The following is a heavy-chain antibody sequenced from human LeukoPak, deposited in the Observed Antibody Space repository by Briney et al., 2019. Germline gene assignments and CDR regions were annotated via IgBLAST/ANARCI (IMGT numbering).Heavy chain of an antibody. CDR3: ARTVREDFWSGYYSQGAFDI. J-gene: IGHJ3*02. D-gene: IGHD3-3*01. CDR2: ISSSSSYI. V-gene: IGHV3-21*01. Sequence: GGSLRLSCAASGFTFSSYSMNWVRQAPGKGLEWVSSISSSSSYIYYADSVKGRFTISRDNAKNSLYLQMNSLRAEDTAVYYCARTVREDFWSGYYSQGAFDIWGQGTMVTVSS. CDR1: GFTFSSYS.